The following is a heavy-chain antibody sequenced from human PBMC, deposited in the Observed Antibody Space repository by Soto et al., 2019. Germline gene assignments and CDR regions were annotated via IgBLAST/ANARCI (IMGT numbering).Heavy chain of an antibody. CDR1: GFTFSSYA. CDR3: AKDSSVYSSSSSAFDI. Sequence: EVQLLESGGGLVQPGGSLRLSCAASGFTFSSYAMSWVRQAPGKGLEWVSAISGSGGSTYYADSVKGRFTISRDNSKNPLYLQMNSLRAEDTAVYYCAKDSSVYSSSSSAFDIWGQGTMVTVSS. CDR2: ISGSGGST. D-gene: IGHD6-6*01. V-gene: IGHV3-23*01. J-gene: IGHJ3*02.